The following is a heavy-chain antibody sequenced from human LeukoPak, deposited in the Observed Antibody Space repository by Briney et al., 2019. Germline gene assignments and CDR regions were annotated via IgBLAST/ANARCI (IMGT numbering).Heavy chain of an antibody. Sequence: QPGRSLRLSCAASGFTFSRYGMQWVRQAPGKGLEWVAVVSYDGKIQYYADSVKGRFTISRDNSKNTVSLQMNSLRGEDTGVYYCAKHGSSWYVGYWGQGTPVTVSS. J-gene: IGHJ4*02. D-gene: IGHD6-13*01. CDR2: VSYDGKIQ. V-gene: IGHV3-30*18. CDR1: GFTFSRYG. CDR3: AKHGSSWYVGY.